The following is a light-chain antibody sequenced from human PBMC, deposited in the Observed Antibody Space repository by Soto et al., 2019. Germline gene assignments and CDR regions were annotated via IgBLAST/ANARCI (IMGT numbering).Light chain of an antibody. Sequence: AIQMTQAPSSLSASVGDRVTITCRASQGIRHDLGWYQQKPGKAPKLLIYAASSLQSGVPSRFSGSGSGTDFTLTISSLQPEDFATYYCLHDYNYPRTFGQGTKVEIK. V-gene: IGKV1-6*01. J-gene: IGKJ1*01. CDR2: AAS. CDR1: QGIRHD. CDR3: LHDYNYPRT.